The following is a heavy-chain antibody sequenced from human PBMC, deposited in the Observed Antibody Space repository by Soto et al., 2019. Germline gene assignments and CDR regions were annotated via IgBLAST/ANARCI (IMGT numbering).Heavy chain of an antibody. CDR1: GYTFDNYA. CDR2: IHAGNGYT. Sequence: QVQLVQSGAQVKKPGASVKVSCKASGYTFDNYALHWVRQAPGRRLEWMGWIHAGNGYTKYSQRFQGRVTITRDTSASTVHMDLSSLRSEDTAVYYCARVQYSGYDFKLACDSWGQGTMVTVSS. V-gene: IGHV1-3*01. CDR3: ARVQYSGYDFKLACDS. D-gene: IGHD5-12*01. J-gene: IGHJ3*02.